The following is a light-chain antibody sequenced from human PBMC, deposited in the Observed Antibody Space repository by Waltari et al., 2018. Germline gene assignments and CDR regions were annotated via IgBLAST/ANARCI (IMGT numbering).Light chain of an antibody. CDR3: NQSQSTPST. CDR2: AAS. CDR1: HSISSY. Sequence: VHITPSPSSLSPSAADRVPITCRASHSISSYLNWYQQKPGKAPKLLLYAASSLQSGVPYRFSGSGSGTDFTLTISSLQPEDFATYYCNQSQSTPSTFGQGTKVEIK. V-gene: IGKV1-39*01. J-gene: IGKJ1*01.